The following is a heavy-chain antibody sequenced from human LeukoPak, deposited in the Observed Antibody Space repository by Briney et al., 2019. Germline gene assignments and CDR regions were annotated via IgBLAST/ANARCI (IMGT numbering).Heavy chain of an antibody. D-gene: IGHD3-22*01. CDR1: GFTFSSYA. J-gene: IGHJ4*02. Sequence: GGSLRLSCAASGFTFSSYAMSWVRQAPGKGLEWVSAISGSGGSTYYADSVKGRFTISRDNSKNTLYLQMNSLRAEDTAVYYRAKGPDRNYYFDYWGQGTLVTVSS. CDR2: ISGSGGST. CDR3: AKGPDRNYYFDY. V-gene: IGHV3-23*01.